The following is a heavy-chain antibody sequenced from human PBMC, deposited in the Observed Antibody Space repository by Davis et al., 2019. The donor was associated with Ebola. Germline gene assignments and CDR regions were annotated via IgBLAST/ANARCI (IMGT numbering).Heavy chain of an antibody. D-gene: IGHD5-24*01. V-gene: IGHV3-30-3*01. J-gene: IGHJ4*02. CDR3: AREGSWLQLFDY. CDR1: GFTFSSYA. CDR2: ISYDGSNK. Sequence: GESLNISCAASGFTFSSYAMHWVRQAPGKGLEWVAVISYDGSNKYYADSVKGRFTISRDNSKNTLYLQMNSLRAEDTAVYYCAREGSWLQLFDYWGQGTLVTVSS.